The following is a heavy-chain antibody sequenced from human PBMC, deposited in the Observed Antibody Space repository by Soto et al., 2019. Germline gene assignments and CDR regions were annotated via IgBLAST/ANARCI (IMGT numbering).Heavy chain of an antibody. CDR3: AREGVAGGYLYYCYMDV. V-gene: IGHV1-18*01. CDR2: ISAYNGNT. Sequence: QVPLVQSGAEVKKPGAAVKVSCKASGYTFTSYGISWVRQAPGQGLEWMGWISAYNGNTNYAQKLQGRVTMTTDTSTSTAYMELRSLRSDDTAVYYCAREGVAGGYLYYCYMDVWGKGTTVTVSS. D-gene: IGHD5-18*01. CDR1: GYTFTSYG. J-gene: IGHJ6*03.